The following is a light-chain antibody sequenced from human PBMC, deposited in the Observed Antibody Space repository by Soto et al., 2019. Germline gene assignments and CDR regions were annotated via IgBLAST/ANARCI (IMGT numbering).Light chain of an antibody. CDR3: QQYGSSPTT. Sequence: EIVLTQSPATLSLSPGESATLSCGASQSVSSSYLAWYQQKPGLAPRLLIYDASSRATGIPDRFSGSGSGTDFTLTISRLEPEDFAVYYCQQYGSSPTTFGQGTKVEIK. CDR1: QSVSSSY. CDR2: DAS. V-gene: IGKV3D-20*01. J-gene: IGKJ1*01.